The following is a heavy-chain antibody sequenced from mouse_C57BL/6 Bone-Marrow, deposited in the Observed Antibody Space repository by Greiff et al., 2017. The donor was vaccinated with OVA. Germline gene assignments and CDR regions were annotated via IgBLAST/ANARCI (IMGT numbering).Heavy chain of an antibody. D-gene: IGHD4-1*01. CDR3: TINWDGLFDY. Sequence: VHVKQSGTVLARPGASVKMSCKTSGYTFTSYWMHWVKQRPGQGLEWIGAIYPGNSDTSYNQKLKGKAKLTAVTSASTAYMELSSLTNEDSAVYYCTINWDGLFDYWGQGTTLTVSS. V-gene: IGHV1-5*01. CDR1: GYTFTSYW. CDR2: IYPGNSDT. J-gene: IGHJ2*01.